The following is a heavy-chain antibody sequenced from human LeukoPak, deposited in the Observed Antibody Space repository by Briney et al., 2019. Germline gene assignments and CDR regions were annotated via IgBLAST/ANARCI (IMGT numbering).Heavy chain of an antibody. D-gene: IGHD3-10*01. J-gene: IGHJ3*02. CDR3: ARGGLVRGSINSLIAFDT. V-gene: IGHV4-39*01. CDR1: GGSISSSSYY. Sequence: SETLSLTCTVSGGSISSSSYYWGWIRQPPGKGLEWIGSICYSGSTYYNPSLKSRVTISVDTSKNQFSLKLSSVTAADTAVYYCARGGLVRGSINSLIAFDTWGQGIMVTVSS. CDR2: ICYSGST.